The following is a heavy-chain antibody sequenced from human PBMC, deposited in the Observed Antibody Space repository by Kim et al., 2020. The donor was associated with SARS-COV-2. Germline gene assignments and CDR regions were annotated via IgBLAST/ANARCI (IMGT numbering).Heavy chain of an antibody. Sequence: GGSLRLSCKASRFTFTTYAMDWVRQAPGKGLEWVSFISYEGSITDYADSVKGRFTISRDDSKNTLYLQMNSLRAEDTAVYYCAKDRAYFGMLTGRTLDYWGQGTLVTVSS. CDR1: RFTFTTYA. V-gene: IGHV3-30*18. D-gene: IGHD3-9*01. CDR3: AKDRAYFGMLTGRTLDY. CDR2: ISYEGSIT. J-gene: IGHJ4*02.